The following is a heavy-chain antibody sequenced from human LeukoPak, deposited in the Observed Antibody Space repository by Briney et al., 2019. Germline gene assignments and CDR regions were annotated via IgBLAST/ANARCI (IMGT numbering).Heavy chain of an antibody. J-gene: IGHJ4*02. CDR1: GGSISSSSYY. CDR3: ARGVYFYDSSGYYYGFDY. V-gene: IGHV4-39*01. CDR2: IYYSGST. Sequence: SETLSLTCTVSGGSISSSSYYWGWIRQPPGKGLEWIGSIYYSGSTYYNPSLKSRVTISVDTSKNQFSLKLSSVTAADTAVYYCARGVYFYDSSGYYYGFDYWGQGTLVTVSS. D-gene: IGHD3-22*01.